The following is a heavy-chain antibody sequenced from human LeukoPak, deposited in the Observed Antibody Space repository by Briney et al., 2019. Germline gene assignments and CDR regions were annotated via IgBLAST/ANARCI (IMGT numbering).Heavy chain of an antibody. D-gene: IGHD2-15*01. CDR2: INPNSGGT. J-gene: IGHJ4*02. CDR1: GYTFTGYY. CDR3: ARTLIVVVVASTSDYYFDY. V-gene: IGHV1-2*02. Sequence: ASVKVSCKASGYTFTGYYMHWVRQAPGQGLEWMGWINPNSGGTNYAQKFQGRVTMTRDTSISTAYMELSRLRSDDTAVYYCARTLIVVVVASTSDYYFDYWGQGTLVTVSS.